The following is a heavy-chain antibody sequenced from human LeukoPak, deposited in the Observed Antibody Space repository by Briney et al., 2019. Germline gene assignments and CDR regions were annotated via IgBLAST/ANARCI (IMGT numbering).Heavy chain of an antibody. CDR1: GGSISAHY. D-gene: IGHD1-7*01. CDR2: LHYSGST. V-gene: IGHV4-59*08. J-gene: IGHJ5*02. CDR3: ARHVESSSENYFDP. Sequence: SETLSLTCTVSGGSISAHYWSWMRQPPGKGLEWLGYLHYSGSTNYNPSFKSRVTISVDTSKSRFSLRLSSVTAADTAIYYCARHVESSSENYFDPWGQGTLVTVSS.